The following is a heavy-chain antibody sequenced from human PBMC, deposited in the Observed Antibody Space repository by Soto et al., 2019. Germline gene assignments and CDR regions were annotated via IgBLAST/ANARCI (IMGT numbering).Heavy chain of an antibody. J-gene: IGHJ4*02. V-gene: IGHV1-69*01. CDR1: GTTFSSYA. Sequence: SVKVSCKASGTTFSSYAISWVRQAPGQGLEWMGGIIPIFGTANYAQKFQGRVTITADESTSTAYMELSSLRSEDTAVYYCASPYYYDSSGYYYFDYWGQGTLVTVSS. D-gene: IGHD3-22*01. CDR2: IIPIFGTA. CDR3: ASPYYYDSSGYYYFDY.